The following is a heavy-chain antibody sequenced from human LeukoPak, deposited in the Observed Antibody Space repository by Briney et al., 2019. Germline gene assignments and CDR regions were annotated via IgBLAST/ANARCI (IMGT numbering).Heavy chain of an antibody. D-gene: IGHD2-15*01. J-gene: IGHJ4*02. CDR3: ARAGQWWSIAMNDY. CDR2: ISSSSSYI. Sequence: SGGSLRLSCTASGFTFSSYWMSWVRQAPGKGLEWVSSISSSSSYIYYADSVKGRFTISRDNAKNSLYLQMNSLRAEDTAVYYCARAGQWWSIAMNDYWGQGTLVTVSS. V-gene: IGHV3-21*01. CDR1: GFTFSSYW.